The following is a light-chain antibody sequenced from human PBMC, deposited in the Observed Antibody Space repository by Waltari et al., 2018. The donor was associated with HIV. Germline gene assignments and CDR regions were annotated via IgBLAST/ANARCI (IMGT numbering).Light chain of an antibody. J-gene: IGLJ3*02. Sequence: QSVLTQPPSASGTPGQRVTISCSGSSSNIGSNYVYWYQQLPGTAPKLLIYTNNQRPSVVPDRFSGSKSGTSSSLAISGLRSEDEADYYCAAWDDSLWVFGGGTKLTVL. CDR3: AAWDDSLWV. CDR1: SSNIGSNY. CDR2: TNN. V-gene: IGLV1-47*01.